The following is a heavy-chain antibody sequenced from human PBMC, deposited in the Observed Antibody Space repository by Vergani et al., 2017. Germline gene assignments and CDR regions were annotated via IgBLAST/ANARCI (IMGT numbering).Heavy chain of an antibody. V-gene: IGHV4-39*07. J-gene: IGHJ3*02. D-gene: IGHD5-24*01. CDR2: IYYSGST. Sequence: QLQLQESGPGLVKPSETLSLTCTVSGGSLSSSSYYWGWIRQPPGKGLEWIGSIYYSGSTYYNPSLKSRVTISVDTSKNQFSLKLSSVTAADTAVYYCASPIQDGYNRPSDAFDIWGQGTMVTVSS. CDR1: GGSLSSSSYY. CDR3: ASPIQDGYNRPSDAFDI.